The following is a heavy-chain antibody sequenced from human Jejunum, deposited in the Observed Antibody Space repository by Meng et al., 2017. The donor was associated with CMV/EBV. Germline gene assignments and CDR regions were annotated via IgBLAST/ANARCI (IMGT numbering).Heavy chain of an antibody. CDR3: AREACTTTSCSHDY. J-gene: IGHJ4*02. CDR1: GSISSGGYY. Sequence: GSISSGGYYWSWIRQHPGKGLEWIGYIHNSGSTHRNPSLASRVTMSVDTSKNQFSLKLSSVIAADTAVYYCAREACTTTSCSHDYWGQGALVTVSS. CDR2: IHNSGST. V-gene: IGHV4-31*02. D-gene: IGHD2-2*01.